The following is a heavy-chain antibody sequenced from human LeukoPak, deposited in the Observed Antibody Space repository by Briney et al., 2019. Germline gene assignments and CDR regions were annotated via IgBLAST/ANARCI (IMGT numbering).Heavy chain of an antibody. CDR2: ISYDGSNK. CDR1: GFTFSSYG. CDR3: VKVVREQIFDWSNFDY. V-gene: IGHV3-30*03. D-gene: IGHD3-9*01. Sequence: GGSLRLSCAASGFTFSSYGMPWVRQAPGKGLEWVAVISYDGSNKYYADSVKGRFTISRDNSKNTLYLQMDSLRGDDTAVYYCVKVVREQIFDWSNFDYGGQGTLVTASS. J-gene: IGHJ4*02.